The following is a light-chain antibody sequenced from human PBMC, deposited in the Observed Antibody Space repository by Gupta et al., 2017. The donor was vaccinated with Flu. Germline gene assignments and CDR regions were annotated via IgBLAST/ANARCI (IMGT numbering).Light chain of an antibody. J-gene: IGLJ2*01. CDR2: SNN. V-gene: IGLV1-44*01. CDR3: AAWDDSLNGLV. Sequence: RVTISCSGSSSNIGSNTVNWYQQLPGTAPKLLIYSNNQRRSGVPERFSGSKSGTSASLAISGLQSEDEADYCCAAWDDSLNGLVFGGGTKLTVL. CDR1: SSNIGSNT.